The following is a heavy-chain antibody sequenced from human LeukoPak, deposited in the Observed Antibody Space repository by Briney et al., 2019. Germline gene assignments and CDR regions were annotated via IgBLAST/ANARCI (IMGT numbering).Heavy chain of an antibody. Sequence: PGGSLRLSCAASGFTFSSYSTNWVRQAPGKGLEWVSSISSSSSYIYYADSVKGRFTISRDNSKKTLYLQLNSLRVEDTAIYYCAKGQELDDGVFDSWGQGTLVTVSS. D-gene: IGHD1-1*01. CDR2: ISSSSSYI. CDR1: GFTFSSYS. CDR3: AKGQELDDGVFDS. J-gene: IGHJ4*02. V-gene: IGHV3-21*04.